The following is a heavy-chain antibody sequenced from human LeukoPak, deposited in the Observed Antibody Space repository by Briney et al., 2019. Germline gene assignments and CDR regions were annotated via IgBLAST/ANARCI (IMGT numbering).Heavy chain of an antibody. J-gene: IGHJ6*03. D-gene: IGHD6-13*01. CDR1: GFTFSSYG. Sequence: PGGSLRLSCAASGFTFSSYGMRWVRQAPGKGLEWVAVISYDGSNKYYADSVKGRFTISRDNSKNTLYLQMDSPRAEDTAVYYCARVEAGTGIYYYYYMDVWGKGTTVTVSS. CDR3: ARVEAGTGIYYYYYMDV. V-gene: IGHV3-30*03. CDR2: ISYDGSNK.